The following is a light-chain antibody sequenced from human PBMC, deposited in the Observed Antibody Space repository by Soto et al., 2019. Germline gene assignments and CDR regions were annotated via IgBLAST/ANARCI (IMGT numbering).Light chain of an antibody. CDR3: LLYYSGAPGVV. Sequence: QAVVTQEPSLTVSPGGTVTLTCGSSTGAVTGGHYPYWFQQKPGQAPTTLIYDTRNRHSWTPARFSGSLLGGKAALTLSGAQPEDEAEYYCLLYYSGAPGVVFGGGTQRTVL. CDR2: DTR. V-gene: IGLV7-46*01. CDR1: TGAVTGGHY. J-gene: IGLJ2*01.